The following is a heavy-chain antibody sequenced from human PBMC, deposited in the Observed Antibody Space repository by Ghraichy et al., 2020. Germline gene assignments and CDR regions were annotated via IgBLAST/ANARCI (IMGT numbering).Heavy chain of an antibody. CDR2: IYSGGST. J-gene: IGHJ6*03. D-gene: IGHD6-6*01. CDR3: ASSSIAARPSDYYYYYMDV. CDR1: GFTVSSNY. V-gene: IGHV3-53*01. Sequence: LSLTCAASGFTVSSNYMSWVRQAPGKGLEWVSVIYSGGSTYYADSVKGRFTISRDNSKNTLYLQMNSLRAEDTAVYYCASSSIAARPSDYYYYYMDVWGKGTTVTVSS.